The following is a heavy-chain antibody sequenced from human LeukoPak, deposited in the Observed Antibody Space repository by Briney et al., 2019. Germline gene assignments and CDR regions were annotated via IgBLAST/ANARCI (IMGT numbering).Heavy chain of an antibody. CDR3: ARGSNYYDSRGDAFDI. Sequence: GASVKVSCKASGYTFTGYYMHWVRQAPGQGLEWMGWINPNSGGTNYAQKFQSRVTMTRDTSISTAYMELSRLRSDDTAVYYCARGSNYYDSRGDAFDIWGQGTMVTVSS. CDR2: INPNSGGT. CDR1: GYTFTGYY. V-gene: IGHV1-2*02. J-gene: IGHJ3*02. D-gene: IGHD3-22*01.